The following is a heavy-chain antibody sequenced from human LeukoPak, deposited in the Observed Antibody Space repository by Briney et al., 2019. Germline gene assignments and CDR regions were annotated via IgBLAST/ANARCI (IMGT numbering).Heavy chain of an antibody. CDR1: GFTFSSYA. V-gene: IGHV3-7*01. CDR2: IKPDGSDK. J-gene: IGHJ4*02. CDR3: ARDTPLHGLNY. Sequence: GGSLRLSCAASGFTFSSYAMSWVRQAPGKGLEWVANIKPDGSDKYYVDSVKGRFTISRDNAKNSLYLQMNSLRAEDTAVYFCARDTPLHGLNYWGQGTLVTVSS.